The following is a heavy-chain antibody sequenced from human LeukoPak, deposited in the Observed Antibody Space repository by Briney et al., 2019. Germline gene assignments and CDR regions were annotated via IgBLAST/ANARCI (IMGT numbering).Heavy chain of an antibody. Sequence: GSLRLSCAASGFTFSSYGMHWVRQAPGKGLEWVAVISYDGSNKYYADSVKGRFTISRDNSKNTLYLQMNSLRAEDTAVYYCAKGKPYSSSWYDYWGQGTLVTVSS. CDR3: AKGKPYSSSWYDY. CDR1: GFTFSSYG. D-gene: IGHD6-13*01. J-gene: IGHJ4*02. V-gene: IGHV3-30*18. CDR2: ISYDGSNK.